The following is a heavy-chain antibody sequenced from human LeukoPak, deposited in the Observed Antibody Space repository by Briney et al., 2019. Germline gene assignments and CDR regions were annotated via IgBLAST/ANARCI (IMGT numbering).Heavy chain of an antibody. J-gene: IGHJ4*02. V-gene: IGHV3-74*01. CDR1: GFTFSSYW. Sequence: GGSLRLSCAASGFTFSSYWMHWVRHAPGKGLVWVARIISDGSSTIYADSVKGRSTISRDNAKNTLYLQMNSLRADDTAVYYCAREPHSSGNYWGQGTLVTVSS. CDR2: IISDGSST. CDR3: AREPHSSGNY. D-gene: IGHD6-19*01.